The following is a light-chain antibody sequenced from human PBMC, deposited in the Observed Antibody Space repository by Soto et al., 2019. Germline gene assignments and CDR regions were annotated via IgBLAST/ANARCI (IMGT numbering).Light chain of an antibody. V-gene: IGLV2-14*01. J-gene: IGLJ1*01. CDR2: EVR. Sequence: ALTQPASVSGSPGQPITISCTGTSSDVGAYNYVSWYQQYPGKAPKVIIFEVRKRPSGVSNRFSGSKSGDTASLTISGLQAEDEADYYCSSYRSSTTFVFGTGTKVTVL. CDR3: SSYRSSTTFV. CDR1: SSDVGAYNY.